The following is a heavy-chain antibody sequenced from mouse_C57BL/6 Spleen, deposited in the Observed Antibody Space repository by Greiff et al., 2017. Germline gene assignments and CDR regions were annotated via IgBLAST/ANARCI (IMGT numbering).Heavy chain of an antibody. Sequence: QVQLQQSGPELVKPGASVKISCKASGYAFSSSWMNWVKQRPGQGLEWIGRIYPGDGDTNYNGKFKGKATLTADKSSSTAYMQLSSLTSEDSAVYCCSRGIYDGDWGAMDDWGQGTSVTVSS. CDR1: GYAFSSSW. CDR2: IYPGDGDT. CDR3: SRGIYDGDWGAMDD. D-gene: IGHD2-3*01. V-gene: IGHV1-82*01. J-gene: IGHJ4*01.